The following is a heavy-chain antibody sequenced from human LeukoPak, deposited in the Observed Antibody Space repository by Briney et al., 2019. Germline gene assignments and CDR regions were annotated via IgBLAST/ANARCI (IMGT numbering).Heavy chain of an antibody. D-gene: IGHD5-18*01. CDR2: ISYDGSNK. CDR1: GFTFSSYG. Sequence: GRSLRLSCAASGFTFSSYGMHWVRQAPGKGLEGVAVISYDGSNKYYADSVKDRLTLYRDNSKNTLYLQMNSLRGEDTAVYYCAKGGYSYGPPLWDWGQGTLVTVSS. J-gene: IGHJ4*02. V-gene: IGHV3-30*18. CDR3: AKGGYSYGPPLWD.